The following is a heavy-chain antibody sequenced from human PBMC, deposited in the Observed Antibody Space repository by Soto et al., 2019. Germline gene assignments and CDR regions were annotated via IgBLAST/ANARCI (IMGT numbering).Heavy chain of an antibody. J-gene: IGHJ6*02. CDR1: AYTFTGYY. Sequence: ASVKVSCKASAYTFTGYYMHWVRQSPRQGLEWMGWINPNSGGTNYAQKFQGWVTMTRDTSISTAYMELSRLRSDDTAVYYCARSGRQWPVWDGMDVWRQGTMVIVSS. V-gene: IGHV1-2*04. CDR2: INPNSGGT. CDR3: ARSGRQWPVWDGMDV. D-gene: IGHD6-19*01.